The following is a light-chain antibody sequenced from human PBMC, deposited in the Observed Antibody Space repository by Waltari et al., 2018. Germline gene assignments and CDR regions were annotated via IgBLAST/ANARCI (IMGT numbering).Light chain of an antibody. CDR3: QQYGSSPWT. CDR1: ETVPAGY. Sequence: IVLTQSPGTLSLSPGERATLSCRASETVPAGYLAWYQQKPGQSPRLLIYGVSNRATDIPDRFSGSESRTDFTLTVSRLEPEDFAVYYCQQYGSSPWTFGQGTRVEI. CDR2: GVS. V-gene: IGKV3-20*01. J-gene: IGKJ1*01.